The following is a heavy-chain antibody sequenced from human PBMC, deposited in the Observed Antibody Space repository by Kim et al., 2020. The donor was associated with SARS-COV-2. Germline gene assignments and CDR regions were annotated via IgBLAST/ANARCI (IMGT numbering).Heavy chain of an antibody. J-gene: IGHJ4*02. D-gene: IGHD5-12*01. CDR3: ATTPSGYSGYDYPPDY. CDR1: GFTFSSYA. CDR2: ISYDGSNK. Sequence: GGSLRLSCAASGFTFSSYAMHWVRQAPGKGLEWVAVISYDGSNKYYADSVKGRFTISRDNSKNTLYLQMNSLRAEDTAVYYCATTPSGYSGYDYPPDYWGQGTLVTVSS. V-gene: IGHV3-30*04.